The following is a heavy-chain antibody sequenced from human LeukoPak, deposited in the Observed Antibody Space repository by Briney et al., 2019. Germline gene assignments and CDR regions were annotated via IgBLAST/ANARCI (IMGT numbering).Heavy chain of an antibody. J-gene: IGHJ4*02. CDR1: GFTFSDYS. CDR2: IRADGSST. CDR3: AKGGYTTPFDY. D-gene: IGHD2-2*02. Sequence: PGGSLRLSCAASGFTFSDYSMTWVRQAPGEGLEWVSTIRADGSSTYYADSVKGRFTISRDNSKTTLSLQMNSLRAEDTALYYCAKGGYTTPFDYWGQGTLVTVSS. V-gene: IGHV3-23*01.